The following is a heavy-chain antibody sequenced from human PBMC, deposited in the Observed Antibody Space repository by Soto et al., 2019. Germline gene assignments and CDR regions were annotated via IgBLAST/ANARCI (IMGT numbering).Heavy chain of an antibody. CDR3: AKTTMVRGVIIGAFDI. V-gene: IGHV3-23*01. J-gene: IGHJ3*02. CDR2: ISGSGGST. Sequence: PGGSLRLSCAASGFTFSSYAMSWVRQAPGKGLEWVSAISGSGGSTYYADSVKGRFTISRDNSKNTLYLQMNSLRAEDTAVYYCAKTTMVRGVIIGAFDIWGQGTMVTLSS. D-gene: IGHD3-10*01. CDR1: GFTFSSYA.